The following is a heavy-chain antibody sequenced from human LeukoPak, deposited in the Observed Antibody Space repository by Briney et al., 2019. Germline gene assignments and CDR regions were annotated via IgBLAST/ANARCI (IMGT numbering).Heavy chain of an antibody. CDR1: GFTFSSFE. V-gene: IGHV3-21*01. D-gene: IGHD3-22*01. CDR2: ISSSGSYI. CDR3: ARSLELETVVVIWYFDS. Sequence: GGSLRLSCAGSGFTFSSFEMNWVRQAPGKGLEWVSSISSSGSYISYADSVKGRFTISRDNAENSVYLQMNSLRAEDTALYYCARSLELETVVVIWYFDSWGQGSLVTVSS. J-gene: IGHJ4*02.